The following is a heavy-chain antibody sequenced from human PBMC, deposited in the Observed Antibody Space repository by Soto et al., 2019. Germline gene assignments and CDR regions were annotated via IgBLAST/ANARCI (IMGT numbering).Heavy chain of an antibody. V-gene: IGHV1-24*01. CDR1: GYTLTALS. J-gene: IGHJ5*01. CDR2: FDPEDGET. D-gene: IGHD4-17*01. Sequence: GASVKVSCTVSGYTLTALSMHWVRQAPGKGLEWMGGFDPEDGETIYAQKFQGRVTMTEDTSTDTAYMELSSLTSDDKAFEDCATVYGDVPCDSGGPGTLVPVSX. CDR3: ATVYGDVPCDS.